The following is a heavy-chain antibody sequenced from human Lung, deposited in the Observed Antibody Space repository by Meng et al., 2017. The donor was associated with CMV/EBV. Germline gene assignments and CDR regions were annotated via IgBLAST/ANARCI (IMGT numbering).Heavy chain of an antibody. V-gene: IGHV4-31*03. CDR1: GGPIKNPNYY. CDR3: ARMRGSGSEDY. Sequence: CPVSGGPIKNPNYYWSWNRHQPGKGLEWLGYSYYTGAYYNPSLASRIFISLDSSSNRYSLTLRAVTAADTALYFCARMRGSGSEDYWGPGTLVTVSS. D-gene: IGHD3-10*01. CDR2: SYYTGA. J-gene: IGHJ4*02.